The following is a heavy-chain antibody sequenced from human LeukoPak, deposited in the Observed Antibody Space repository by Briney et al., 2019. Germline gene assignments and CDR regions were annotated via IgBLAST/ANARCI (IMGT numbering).Heavy chain of an antibody. Sequence: GGSLRLSCAASGFTFSSYAMSWVRQAPGKGLEWVSAISGSGGSTYYADSVKGRFTISRDDSKNTLYLQMNSLRAEDTAVYYCAKDENIVVVVAATFWFWGQGTLVTVS. CDR1: GFTFSSYA. CDR2: ISGSGGST. CDR3: AKDENIVVVVAATFWF. J-gene: IGHJ4*02. V-gene: IGHV3-23*01. D-gene: IGHD2-15*01.